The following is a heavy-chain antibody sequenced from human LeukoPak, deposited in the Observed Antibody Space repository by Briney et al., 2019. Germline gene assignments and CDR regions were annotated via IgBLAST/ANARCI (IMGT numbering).Heavy chain of an antibody. CDR2: FDPEDGET. D-gene: IGHD3-16*01. Sequence: ASVKVSCKVSGYTLTELSMHWVRQAPGKGLEWMGGFDPEDGETIYAQKFQGRVTMTEDTSTDTAYMELSSLRSEDTAVYYCATFLGPSAAFDIWGQGTMVTVSS. V-gene: IGHV1-24*01. CDR3: ATFLGPSAAFDI. J-gene: IGHJ3*02. CDR1: GYTLTELS.